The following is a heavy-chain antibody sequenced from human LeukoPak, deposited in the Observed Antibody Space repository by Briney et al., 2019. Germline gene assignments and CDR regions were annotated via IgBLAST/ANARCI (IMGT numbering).Heavy chain of an antibody. J-gene: IGHJ5*02. CDR3: AKVPPSITAAGNWLDP. V-gene: IGHV1-2*06. D-gene: IGHD6-13*01. CDR2: INPNTGDT. CDR1: GYTFTGYY. Sequence: ASVKVSCKASGYTFTGYYIHWARQAPGQGLEWMGRINPNTGDTNYAQKFQGRVTMTRDTSITTAYMELSRLTSDDTAIYYCAKVPPSITAAGNWLDPWGQGALVTVSS.